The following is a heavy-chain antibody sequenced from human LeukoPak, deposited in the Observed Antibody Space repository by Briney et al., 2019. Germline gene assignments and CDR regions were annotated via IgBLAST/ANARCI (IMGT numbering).Heavy chain of an antibody. CDR1: GGTFSSYA. J-gene: IGHJ4*02. V-gene: IGHV1-69*01. D-gene: IGHD3-10*01. Sequence: SAKVSCKASGGTFSSYAISWVRQAPGQGLEWMGGIIPIFGTANYAQKFQGRVTITADESTGTAYMELSSLRSEDTAVYYCARCPFRGIISAPDYWGQGTLVTVSS. CDR3: ARCPFRGIISAPDY. CDR2: IIPIFGTA.